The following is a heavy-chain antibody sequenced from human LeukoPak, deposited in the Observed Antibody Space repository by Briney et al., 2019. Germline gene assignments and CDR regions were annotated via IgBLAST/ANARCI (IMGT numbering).Heavy chain of an antibody. V-gene: IGHV3-23*01. CDR3: AKDPLSITIFGVVIMGRGYFDY. CDR2: ISGSGDNT. CDR1: GFTFSSYA. Sequence: GRSLRLSCAASGFTFSSYAMTWVRQAPGKGLEWVSGISGSGDNTYYADSVKGRFTISRDNSKNTLYLQMNSLRAEDTAVYYCAKDPLSITIFGVVIMGRGYFDYWGQGTLVTVSS. D-gene: IGHD3-3*01. J-gene: IGHJ4*02.